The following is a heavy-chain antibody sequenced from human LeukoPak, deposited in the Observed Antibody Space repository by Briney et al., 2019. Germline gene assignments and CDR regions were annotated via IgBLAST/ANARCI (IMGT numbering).Heavy chain of an antibody. V-gene: IGHV3-48*04. CDR1: GFNFIDYS. D-gene: IGHD3-22*01. J-gene: IGHJ4*02. Sequence: PGGSLRLSCAASGFNFIDYSMNWVRQAPGKGLEWISYIGISSGNTKYADSVKGRFTISRDNAKNTLYLQMNSLRAEDTAVYYCARYDSRGLPFDYWGQGTLVTVSS. CDR2: IGISSGNT. CDR3: ARYDSRGLPFDY.